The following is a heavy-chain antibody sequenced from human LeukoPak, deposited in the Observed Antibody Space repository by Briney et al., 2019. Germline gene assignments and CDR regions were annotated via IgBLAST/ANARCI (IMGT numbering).Heavy chain of an antibody. CDR2: IIPIFGTA. D-gene: IGHD5-12*01. V-gene: IGHV1-69*13. Sequence: GASVKVSCKASGYTFTSYDINWVRQAPGQGLEWMGGIIPIFGTANYAQKFQGRVTITADESTSTAYMELSSLRSEDTAVYYCARGCQWLRLWGQGTLVTVSS. J-gene: IGHJ4*02. CDR1: GYTFTSYD. CDR3: ARGCQWLRL.